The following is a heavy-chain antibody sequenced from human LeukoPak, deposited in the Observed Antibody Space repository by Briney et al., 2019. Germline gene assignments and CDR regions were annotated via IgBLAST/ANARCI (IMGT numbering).Heavy chain of an antibody. CDR1: GGSISSYY. J-gene: IGHJ6*02. CDR2: IYYSGST. Sequence: PSETLSLTCTVSGGSISSYYWSWIRQPPGKGLEWIGYIYYSGSTNYNPSLKSRVTISVDTSKNQFSLKLSSVTSADTAVYYCARVGGSNHYYYYGMDVWGQGTTVTVSS. V-gene: IGHV4-59*01. CDR3: ARVGGSNHYYYYGMDV. D-gene: IGHD1-26*01.